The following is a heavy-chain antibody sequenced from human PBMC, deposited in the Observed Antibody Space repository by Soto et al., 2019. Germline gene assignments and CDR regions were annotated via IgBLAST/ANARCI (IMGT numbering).Heavy chain of an antibody. D-gene: IGHD3-9*01. CDR1: GFTFSNAW. CDR2: IKSKTDGGTT. J-gene: IGHJ6*02. CDR3: TTGVDYDILTGYSLTYYYYGMDV. Sequence: GGSLRLSCAASGFTFSNAWMSWVRQAPGKGLEWVGRIKSKTDGGTTDYAAPVKGRFTISRDDSKNTLYLQMNSLKTEDTAVYYCTTGVDYDILTGYSLTYYYYGMDVWGQGTTVTVSS. V-gene: IGHV3-15*01.